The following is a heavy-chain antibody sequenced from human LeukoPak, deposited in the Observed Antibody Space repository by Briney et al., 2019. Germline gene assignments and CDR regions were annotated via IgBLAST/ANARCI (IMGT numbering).Heavy chain of an antibody. CDR1: GGSISSYY. CDR2: IYYSGST. V-gene: IGHV4-59*01. J-gene: IGHJ6*02. Sequence: SETLSLTCTVSGGSISSYYWSWIRHPPRKGLEWIGYIYYSGSTNYNPSLKSRVTISVDTSKNQFSLKLSSVTAADTAVYYCARGYCSGGSCTRLKYYYYYGMDVWGQGTTVTVSS. D-gene: IGHD2-15*01. CDR3: ARGYCSGGSCTRLKYYYYYGMDV.